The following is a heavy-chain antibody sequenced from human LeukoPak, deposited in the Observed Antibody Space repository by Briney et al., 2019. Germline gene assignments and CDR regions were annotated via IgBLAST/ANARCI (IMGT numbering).Heavy chain of an antibody. V-gene: IGHV4-61*09. CDR1: GGSISSGDYY. J-gene: IGHJ5*02. CDR2: IYTSGYT. Sequence: PSQTLSLTCTVSGGSISSGDYYWSWLRQPPGKGLEWLAYIYTSGYTNYNPSLKGRVTTSVDTSKNQFSLKLSSVTAADTAVYYCARRQGDSDNWFDPWGQGTLVTVSS. D-gene: IGHD2-21*02. CDR3: ARRQGDSDNWFDP.